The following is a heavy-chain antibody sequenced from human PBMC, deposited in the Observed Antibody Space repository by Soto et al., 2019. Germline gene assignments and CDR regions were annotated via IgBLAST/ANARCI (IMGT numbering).Heavy chain of an antibody. CDR3: ARDRWDSGTNYGMDV. Sequence: QVQLVESGGGLVKPGGSLRLSCTASGLTFSDYYMTWIRQAPGKGLEWVSYITTSGRITYDADSVKGRFTVSRDNTNNSLYLHMNGLRAEDTAVYYCARDRWDSGTNYGMDVWGQGTTVTVSS. J-gene: IGHJ6*02. D-gene: IGHD1-1*01. CDR2: ITTSGRIT. CDR1: GLTFSDYY. V-gene: IGHV3-11*01.